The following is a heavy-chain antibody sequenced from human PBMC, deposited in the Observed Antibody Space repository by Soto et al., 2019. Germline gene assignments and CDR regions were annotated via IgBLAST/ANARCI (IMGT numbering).Heavy chain of an antibody. V-gene: IGHV4-59*08. Sequence: SETLSLTCTVSGGSISGYYWGWIRQPPGRGLEYIGYIYYSGSTNYNPSLKSRVTMSVDTSKNQFSLYLNSVTAADTAVYYCARHYGSGSYPLDYWGQGTLVTVPQ. J-gene: IGHJ4*02. CDR1: GGSISGYY. D-gene: IGHD3-10*01. CDR2: IYYSGST. CDR3: ARHYGSGSYPLDY.